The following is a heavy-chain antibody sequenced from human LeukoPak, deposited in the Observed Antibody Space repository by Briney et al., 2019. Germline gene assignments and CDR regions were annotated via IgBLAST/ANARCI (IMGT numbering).Heavy chain of an antibody. CDR2: IRSKANSYAT. D-gene: IGHD4/OR15-4a*01. J-gene: IGHJ4*02. Sequence: GGSLRLSCAASGFTFSGSAMHWVRQASGKGLEWVGRIRSKANSYATAYAASVKGRFTISRDDAKNKAYLQMNSLTAEDTAVYYCTSALTSYWYYWGQGTLVTVST. CDR1: GFTFSGSA. CDR3: TSALTSYWYY. V-gene: IGHV3-73*01.